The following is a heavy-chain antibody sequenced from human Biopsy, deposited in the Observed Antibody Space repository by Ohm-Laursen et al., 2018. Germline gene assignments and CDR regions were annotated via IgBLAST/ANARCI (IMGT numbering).Heavy chain of an antibody. V-gene: IGHV1-8*01. J-gene: IGHJ2*01. CDR3: ARGGLNYWYFDL. D-gene: IGHD3-16*01. Sequence: ASVKVSCKASGYTFTTYDINWVRQATGQGLEWMGWMNPNSGDTGYAQKFQGRVTMTRNTSISTAYMELSSLRSEDTAVYYCARGGLNYWYFDLWGRGTLVTVSS. CDR1: GYTFTTYD. CDR2: MNPNSGDT.